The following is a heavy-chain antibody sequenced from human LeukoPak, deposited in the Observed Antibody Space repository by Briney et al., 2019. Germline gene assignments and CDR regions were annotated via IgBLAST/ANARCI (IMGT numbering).Heavy chain of an antibody. D-gene: IGHD2-2*01. CDR2: MNPNSGNT. Sequence: ASVKVPCKTSGYTFTNYDINWVGQATGQGLEWMGWMNPNSGNTGYAQKFQGRVTMTRNTSISTAYMELSSLRSEDTAVYYCARPHCSSTDCHPPEWFDPWGQGTLVTVSS. V-gene: IGHV1-8*01. J-gene: IGHJ5*02. CDR1: GYTFTNYD. CDR3: ARPHCSSTDCHPPEWFDP.